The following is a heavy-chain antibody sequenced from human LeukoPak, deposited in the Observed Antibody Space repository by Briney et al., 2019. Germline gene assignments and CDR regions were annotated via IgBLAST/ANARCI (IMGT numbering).Heavy chain of an antibody. CDR3: ARHEYSGSYYGLSWFDP. CDR1: GGSFSGYY. CDR2: IYYSGST. Sequence: SGTLALTCAVYGGSFSGYYWSWIRQPPGKGLEWIASIYYSGSTYYNPSLKSRVTISVDTSKNQLSLKLSSLTAADTAVYYCARHEYSGSYYGLSWFDPWGQGTLVTVSS. J-gene: IGHJ5*02. V-gene: IGHV4-34*01. D-gene: IGHD1-26*01.